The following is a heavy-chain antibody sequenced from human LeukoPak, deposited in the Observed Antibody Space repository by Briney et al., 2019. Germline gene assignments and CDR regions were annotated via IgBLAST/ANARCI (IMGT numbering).Heavy chain of an antibody. J-gene: IGHJ6*04. CDR3: ARSGSYYNDYYYYGMDV. V-gene: IGHV4-4*02. D-gene: IGHD3-10*01. CDR1: GGSISSSNW. Sequence: ESSETLSLTCAVSGGSISSSNWWSWVRQPPGKGLEWIGEIYHSGSTNYNPSLKSRATISVDKSKNQFSLKLSSVTAADTAVYYCARSGSYYNDYYYYGMDVWGKGTTVTVSS. CDR2: IYHSGST.